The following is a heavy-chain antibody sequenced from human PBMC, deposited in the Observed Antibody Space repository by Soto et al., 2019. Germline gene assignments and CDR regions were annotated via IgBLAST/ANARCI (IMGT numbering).Heavy chain of an antibody. Sequence: QVQLVQSGAEVKKPGSSVKVSCKASGGTFSSYTISWVRQAPGQGLEWMGRIIPILGIANYAQKLQGRVTITADKYTSTAYVELSSLRAEDTAVYCCAWVVTAMRRGDYYFGMDVWGQGTTVTVSS. CDR1: GGTFSSYT. V-gene: IGHV1-69*02. J-gene: IGHJ6*02. CDR2: IIPILGIA. D-gene: IGHD2-21*02. CDR3: AWVVTAMRRGDYYFGMDV.